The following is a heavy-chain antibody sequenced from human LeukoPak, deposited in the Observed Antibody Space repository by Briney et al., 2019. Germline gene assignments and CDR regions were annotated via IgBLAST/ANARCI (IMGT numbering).Heavy chain of an antibody. J-gene: IGHJ4*01. Sequence: SGGSLRLSCAASGFTFSSYGMHWVRQAPGKGLEWVAVISYDGSNKYYADSVKGRFTISRDNSKNTLYLQMNSLRAEDTAVYYCAVGVTPYSGYGGAFDYWGQGTLVTVSS. CDR2: ISYDGSNK. CDR3: AVGVTPYSGYGGAFDY. D-gene: IGHD5-12*01. CDR1: GFTFSSYG. V-gene: IGHV3-30*19.